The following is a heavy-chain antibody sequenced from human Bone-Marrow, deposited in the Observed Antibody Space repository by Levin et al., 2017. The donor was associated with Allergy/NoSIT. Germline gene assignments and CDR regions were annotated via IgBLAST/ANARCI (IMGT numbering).Heavy chain of an antibody. D-gene: IGHD6-13*01. CDR1: GASISTNSYY. Sequence: TSETLSLTCTVSGASISTNSYYWAWIRQPPGKGLEWIGNIYYNGRTDYNPSLESRVTISVDTSNNLFSLRLTSVTTADTAVYYCARGGFSSSWYLGADPWGQGTLVTVSS. J-gene: IGHJ5*02. CDR3: ARGGFSSSWYLGADP. V-gene: IGHV4-39*01. CDR2: IYYNGRT.